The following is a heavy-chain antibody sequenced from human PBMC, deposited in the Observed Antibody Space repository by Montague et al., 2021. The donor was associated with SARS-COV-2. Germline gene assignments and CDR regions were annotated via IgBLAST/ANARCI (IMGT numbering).Heavy chain of an antibody. D-gene: IGHD2-2*01. Sequence: CAISGDSVSSNIATWNWIRRSPSRGLEWLGGTYYRSKWYNDYAESVKSRITIDPNTSKHQFSLHLNSVTPEDTAVYYCARIPVGSKYYFDFWGQGTLVTVSS. CDR1: GDSVSSNIAT. CDR2: TYYRSKWYN. V-gene: IGHV6-1*01. CDR3: ARIPVGSKYYFDF. J-gene: IGHJ4*02.